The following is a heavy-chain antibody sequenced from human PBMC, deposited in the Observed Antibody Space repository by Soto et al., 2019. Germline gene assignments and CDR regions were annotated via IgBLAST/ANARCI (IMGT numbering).Heavy chain of an antibody. Sequence: PGGSLRLSCAASGFTFSSYSMNWVRQAPGKGLEWVSYISSSSSTIYYADSVKGRFTISRDNAKNSLYLQMNSLRAEDTAVYYCARDHIIMVRGVIPTYGWYFELWGRGTLVTVSS. V-gene: IGHV3-48*01. D-gene: IGHD3-10*01. CDR2: ISSSSSTI. J-gene: IGHJ2*01. CDR1: GFTFSSYS. CDR3: ARDHIIMVRGVIPTYGWYFEL.